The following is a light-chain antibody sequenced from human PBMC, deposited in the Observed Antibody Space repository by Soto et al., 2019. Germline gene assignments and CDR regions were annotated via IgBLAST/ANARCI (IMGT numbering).Light chain of an antibody. CDR1: SRGVGSYNL. V-gene: IGLV2-23*01. J-gene: IGLJ2*01. Sequence: QSALTQPASVSGSPGQSITISCSGTSRGVGSYNLVSWYQQHPGKAPKLMIYEGSKRPSGVSNRYSGSKSGNTASLTISGVQAEDEADYYYCSYAGSSTSVVFGGGTKLTV. CDR2: EGS. CDR3: CSYAGSSTSVV.